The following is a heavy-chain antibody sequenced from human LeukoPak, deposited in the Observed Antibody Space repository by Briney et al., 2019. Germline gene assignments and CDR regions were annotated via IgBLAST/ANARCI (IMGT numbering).Heavy chain of an antibody. D-gene: IGHD2-15*01. V-gene: IGHV5-51*01. J-gene: IGHJ4*02. CDR1: GYSFTSYW. Sequence: GESLKISCNGSGYSFTSYWIGWVRQMPGKGLEWMGIIYPGDSDSRYSPSFQGQVTISADKSISTAYLQWSSLKASDTAMYYCARWHCSGGSCYPFDYWGQGTLVTVSS. CDR3: ARWHCSGGSCYPFDY. CDR2: IYPGDSDS.